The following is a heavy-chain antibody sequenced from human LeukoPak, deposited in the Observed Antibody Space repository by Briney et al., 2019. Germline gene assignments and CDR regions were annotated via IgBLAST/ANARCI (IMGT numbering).Heavy chain of an antibody. CDR2: IYYSGST. D-gene: IGHD3-16*01. Sequence: PSQTLSLTCTVSGGSISSGGSYWSWIRQHPGKGLEWIGYIYYSGSTYYNPSLKSRVTISVDTSKNQFSLKLSSVTAADTAVYYCARGGTSQRRSSGDNYYVFEANNWFDPWGQGTLVTVSS. V-gene: IGHV4-31*03. J-gene: IGHJ5*02. CDR3: ARGGTSQRRSSGDNYYVFEANNWFDP. CDR1: GGSISSGGSY.